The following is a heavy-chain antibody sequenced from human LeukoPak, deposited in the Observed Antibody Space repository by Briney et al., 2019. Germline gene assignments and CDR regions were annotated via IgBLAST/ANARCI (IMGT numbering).Heavy chain of an antibody. V-gene: IGHV3-30*02. J-gene: IGHJ4*02. Sequence: PGGYLRLSCAASRFTFSSYGMHWVRQAPGKGLEWVAYIQYDGSNEQYADSVKGRFSISRDSSKNILYLQMNSLRAEDTAVYYCAKDLWGFVEVAAILDYWGQGTLVTVSS. CDR1: RFTFSSYG. CDR2: IQYDGSNE. D-gene: IGHD2-15*01. CDR3: AKDLWGFVEVAAILDY.